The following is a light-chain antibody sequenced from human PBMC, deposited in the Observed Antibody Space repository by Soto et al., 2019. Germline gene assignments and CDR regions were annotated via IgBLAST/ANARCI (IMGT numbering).Light chain of an antibody. CDR2: DAS. CDR1: QSVSNY. J-gene: IGKJ2*01. CDR3: LQCSNWPYT. Sequence: EIVLTQSPVTLSLSPGQRATLSCRASQSVSNYVFWYQQKPGRPPRLLIYDASNRAPGIPARFSGSASGTDFSLTISGLEPEDSSVYYCLQCSNWPYTFGQGTNLEI. V-gene: IGKV3-11*01.